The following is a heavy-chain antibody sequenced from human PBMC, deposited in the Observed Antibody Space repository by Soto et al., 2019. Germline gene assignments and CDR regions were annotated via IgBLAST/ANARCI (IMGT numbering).Heavy chain of an antibody. J-gene: IGHJ4*02. Sequence: SETLSLTCAVSGGSISSSNWWSWVSQPPGKGLEWIGEIYHSGSTNYNPSLKSRVTISVDKSKNQFSLKLSSLTAADTAVYYCARRYYGSGSYYVGYFDYWGQGTLVTVSS. CDR1: GGSISSSNW. CDR3: ARRYYGSGSYYVGYFDY. CDR2: IYHSGST. D-gene: IGHD3-10*01. V-gene: IGHV4-4*02.